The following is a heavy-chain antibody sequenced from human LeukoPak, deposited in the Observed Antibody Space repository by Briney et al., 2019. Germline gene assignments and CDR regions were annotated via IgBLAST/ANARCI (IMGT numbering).Heavy chain of an antibody. D-gene: IGHD2-2*01. Sequence: GGSLRLSCAASGFTFSSYGMHWVRQAPGKGLEWVAFIRYDGSNKYYADSVKGRFTISRDNSKNTLYLQMNSLRAEDTAVYYCAKLRPAALPADAFDIWGQGTMVTVSS. CDR1: GFTFSSYG. CDR3: AKLRPAALPADAFDI. V-gene: IGHV3-30*02. CDR2: IRYDGSNK. J-gene: IGHJ3*02.